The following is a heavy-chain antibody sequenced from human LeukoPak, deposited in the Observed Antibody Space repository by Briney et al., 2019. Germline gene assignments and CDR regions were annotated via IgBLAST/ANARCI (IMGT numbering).Heavy chain of an antibody. D-gene: IGHD6-13*01. CDR1: GYTFTGYY. J-gene: IGHJ6*03. V-gene: IGHV1-2*02. CDR2: INPNSGGT. CDR3: ARSYEQAAAAEKDYYYYYMDV. Sequence: ASVKVSCKASGYTFTGYYMHWVRQAPGQGLEWMGWINPNSGGTNYAQKFQGRVTMTRDTSISTAYMELSRLRFDDTAVYYCARSYEQAAAAEKDYYYYYMDVWGKGTTVTVSS.